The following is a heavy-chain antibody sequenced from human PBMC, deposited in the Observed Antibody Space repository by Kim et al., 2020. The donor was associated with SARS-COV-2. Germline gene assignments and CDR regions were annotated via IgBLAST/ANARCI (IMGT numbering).Heavy chain of an antibody. CDR3: ARGTRQWLVRGPYYYYMVV. J-gene: IGHJ6*03. V-gene: IGHV4-34*01. Sequence: SETLSLTCAVYGGSFSGYYWSWIRQPPGKGLEWIGEINHSGSTNYNPSLKIRVTISVDTSKNQFSLKLSPVTAADTAVYYCARGTRQWLVRGPYYYYMVVWGKETTVTV. CDR2: INHSGST. CDR1: GGSFSGYY. D-gene: IGHD6-19*01.